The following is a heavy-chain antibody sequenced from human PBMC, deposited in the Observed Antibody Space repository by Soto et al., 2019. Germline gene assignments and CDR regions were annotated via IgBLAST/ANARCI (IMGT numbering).Heavy chain of an antibody. V-gene: IGHV1-18*01. CDR1: GYTFTSYG. Sequence: ASVKVSCKASGYTFTSYGISWVRQAPGQGLEWMGWISAYNGNTNYAQKLQGRVTMTTDTSTSTAYMELRSLRSDDTAVYYCARYRLHSSTYYYYGMDVWGQGTTVTVSS. D-gene: IGHD6-6*01. CDR3: ARYRLHSSTYYYYGMDV. J-gene: IGHJ6*02. CDR2: ISAYNGNT.